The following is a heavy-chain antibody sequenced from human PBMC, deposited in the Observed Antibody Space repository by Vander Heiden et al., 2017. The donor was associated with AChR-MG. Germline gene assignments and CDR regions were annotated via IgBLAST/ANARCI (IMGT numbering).Heavy chain of an antibody. CDR1: GGSFSGYY. CDR2: INHSGST. D-gene: IGHD3-3*01. V-gene: IGHV4-34*01. J-gene: IGHJ6*02. Sequence: QVQLQQWGAGLLKPSETLSLTCAVYGGSFSGYYWSGIRQPQGKGLEWIGEINHSGSTNNNPSLKSRVTISVDTSKNQFSLKLSSVTAADTAVYYCARAHYPVWSGYYRGGYYGMDVWGQGTTVTVSS. CDR3: ARAHYPVWSGYYRGGYYGMDV.